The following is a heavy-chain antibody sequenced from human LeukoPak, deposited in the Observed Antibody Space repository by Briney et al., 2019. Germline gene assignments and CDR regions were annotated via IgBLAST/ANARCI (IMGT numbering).Heavy chain of an antibody. J-gene: IGHJ4*02. CDR2: ISAYNCNT. CDR1: GYTFTSYG. Sequence: ASVKVSCTASGYTFTSYGISWVRQAPGQGLEWMGWISAYNCNTNYAQNLQGRVTMTTDTSTSTAYMELRSLRSDDTAGYYGVTGFTTIAVDYFDCWGQGTLVTVSP. D-gene: IGHD1-1*01. V-gene: IGHV1-18*01. CDR3: VTGFTTIAVDYFDC.